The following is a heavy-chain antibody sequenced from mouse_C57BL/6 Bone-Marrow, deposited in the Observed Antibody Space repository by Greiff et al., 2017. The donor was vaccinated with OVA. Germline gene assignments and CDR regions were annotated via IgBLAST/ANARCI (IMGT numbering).Heavy chain of an antibody. CDR2: IDPSDSYT. V-gene: IGHV1-69*01. CDR3: ARRGGFLFAY. J-gene: IGHJ3*01. Sequence: VQLQQSGAELVMPGASVKLSCKASGYTFTSYWMHWVKQRPGQGLEWIGEIDPSDSYTNYNQKFKGKSTLTVDKSSSTAYMQLSSLTSEDSAVYYCARRGGFLFAYWGQGTLVTVSA. CDR1: GYTFTSYW.